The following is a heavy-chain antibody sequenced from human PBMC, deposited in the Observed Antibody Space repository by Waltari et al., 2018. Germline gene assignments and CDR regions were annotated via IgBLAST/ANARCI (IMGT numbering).Heavy chain of an antibody. CDR3: AKDQQYYDSGSLDH. Sequence: EVQLLESGGGLVQPGGSLRLSCAASGFNFDTHAVSWVRQSPGKGREWGSSIEPGTTKEYAAAVKGRFTVSRDSSQNMVYLHMNSLSAGDTAMYYCAKDQQYYDSGSLDHWGRGTLVTVSS. D-gene: IGHD3-9*01. CDR2: IEPGTTK. V-gene: IGHV3-23*01. J-gene: IGHJ4*02. CDR1: GFNFDTHA.